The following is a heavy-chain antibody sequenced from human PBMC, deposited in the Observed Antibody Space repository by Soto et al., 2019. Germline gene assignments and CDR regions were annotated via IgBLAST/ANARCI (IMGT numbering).Heavy chain of an antibody. CDR1: GFTFSSYG. CDR3: AKDVYGHRPNYYYGMDV. J-gene: IGHJ6*02. CDR2: ISYDGSNK. V-gene: IGHV3-30*18. D-gene: IGHD4-17*01. Sequence: GSLRLSCAASGFTFSSYGMHWVRQAPGKGLEWVAVISYDGSNKYYADSVKGRFTISRDNSKNTLYLQMNSLRAEDTAVYYCAKDVYGHRPNYYYGMDVWGQGTTVTVSS.